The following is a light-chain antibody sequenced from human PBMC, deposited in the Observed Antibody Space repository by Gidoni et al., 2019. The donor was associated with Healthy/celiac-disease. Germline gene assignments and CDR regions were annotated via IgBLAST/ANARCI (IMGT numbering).Light chain of an antibody. CDR3: QQSYSTPPWT. V-gene: IGKV1-39*01. Sequence: DIQMNQSPSSLSASVGDRVTITCRASQSISSYLNWYQQKPGQAPKLLIYAASSLQSGVPSRFSGSGSGTDFTLTISSLQPEDFATYYCQQSYSTPPWTFGQGTKVEIK. CDR2: AAS. J-gene: IGKJ1*01. CDR1: QSISSY.